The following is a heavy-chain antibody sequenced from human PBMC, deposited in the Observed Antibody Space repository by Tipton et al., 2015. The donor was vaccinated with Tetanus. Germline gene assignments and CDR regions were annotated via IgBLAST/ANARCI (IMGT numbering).Heavy chain of an antibody. Sequence: TLSLTCAVYGGSFSGYYWSWIRQPPGKGLEWIGEINHSGSTNYNPSLKSRVTISVDTSKNQFSLKLSSVTAADTAVYYCARGHNSGSYVGSWPTGHKRYFDYWGQGTLVTVSS. CDR1: GGSFSGYY. D-gene: IGHD1-26*01. J-gene: IGHJ4*02. CDR3: ARGHNSGSYVGSWPTGHKRYFDY. V-gene: IGHV4-34*01. CDR2: INHSGST.